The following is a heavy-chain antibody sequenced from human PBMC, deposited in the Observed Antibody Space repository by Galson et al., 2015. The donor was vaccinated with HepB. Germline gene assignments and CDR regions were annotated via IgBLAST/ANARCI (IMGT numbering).Heavy chain of an antibody. CDR3: TRGGRTNWGALFDP. D-gene: IGHD7-27*01. CDR1: GFTFSSYW. CDR2: IKQDGSAK. V-gene: IGHV3-7*03. J-gene: IGHJ5*02. Sequence: SLRLSCAASGFTFSSYWMNWVRQAPGKGLEWVANIKQDGSAKFYVDSVKGRFTISRDNAKNSLYLQMNSLRAEDTAVYYCTRGGRTNWGALFDPWGQGTLVTVSS.